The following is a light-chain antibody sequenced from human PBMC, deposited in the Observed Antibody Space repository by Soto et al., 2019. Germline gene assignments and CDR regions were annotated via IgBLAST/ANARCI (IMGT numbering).Light chain of an antibody. Sequence: AIRMTQSPSSFSASTGDRVSITFRATQDIGTYLAWYQQIPGKAPKLLIYDASTLQTGVPSRFRGSGSGTDFTLTISYLQSEDFGTYYCQQFYNYPRTFGKGTKVDI. CDR3: QQFYNYPRT. J-gene: IGKJ1*01. V-gene: IGKV1-8*01. CDR1: QDIGTY. CDR2: DAS.